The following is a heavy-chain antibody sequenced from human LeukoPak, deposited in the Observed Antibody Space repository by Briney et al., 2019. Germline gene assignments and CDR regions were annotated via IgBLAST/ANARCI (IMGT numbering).Heavy chain of an antibody. CDR1: GGSVSSGSYY. CDR3: AKYYDSSGYFGY. CDR2: IYYSGST. Sequence: SGTLSLTCTVSGGSVSSGSYYWSWIRQPPGKGLEWIGYIYYSGSTNYNPSLKSRVTMSVDTSKNQFSLKLSSVTAADTAVYYCAKYYDSSGYFGYWGQGTLVTVSS. D-gene: IGHD3-22*01. V-gene: IGHV4-61*01. J-gene: IGHJ4*02.